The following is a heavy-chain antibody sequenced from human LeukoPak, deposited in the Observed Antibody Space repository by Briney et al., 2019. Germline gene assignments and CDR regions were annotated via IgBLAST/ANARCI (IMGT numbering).Heavy chain of an antibody. D-gene: IGHD6-19*01. V-gene: IGHV3-11*06. J-gene: IGHJ4*02. CDR3: AREHSSVSSESKGYDH. Sequence: GRSLRLSCAASGFTFSDHYMSWIRQAPGKGLEWISYISFSHHTNYADSVKGRFTISRDDARNSLFLQMNSLRAEDTAVYYCAREHSSVSSESKGYDHWGQGTLVTVSS. CDR1: GFTFSDHY. CDR2: ISFSHHT.